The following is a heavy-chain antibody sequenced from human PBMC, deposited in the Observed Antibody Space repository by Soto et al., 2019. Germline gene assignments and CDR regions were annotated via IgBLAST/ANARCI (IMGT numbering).Heavy chain of an antibody. CDR3: ARKRSNWHDYYFLYERDV. Sequence: QVQLVESGGGVVQPGRSLRLSCAASGFTFNSYAIHWVRQAPGKGLEWLALISYDSTKIFYSDSVKGRFTISRDNSESTLYLQMNSLRAEDTAVYYCARKRSNWHDYYFLYERDVWGQGTTVIVSS. CDR1: GFTFNSYA. V-gene: IGHV3-30-3*01. J-gene: IGHJ6*02. D-gene: IGHD1-26*01. CDR2: ISYDSTKI.